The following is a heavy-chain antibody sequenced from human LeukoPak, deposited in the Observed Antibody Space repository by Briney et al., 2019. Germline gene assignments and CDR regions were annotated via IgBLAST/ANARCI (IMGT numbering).Heavy chain of an antibody. V-gene: IGHV3-21*01. D-gene: IGHD3-3*01. Sequence: GGSLRLSCAASGFTFSSYSMNWVRQAPGKGLEWVSSISSSSSYIYYADSVKGRSTISRDNAKNSLYLQMNSLRAEDTAVYYCARDRVDYDFWSGYTAYVAFDIWGQGTMVTVSS. CDR1: GFTFSSYS. J-gene: IGHJ3*02. CDR3: ARDRVDYDFWSGYTAYVAFDI. CDR2: ISSSSSYI.